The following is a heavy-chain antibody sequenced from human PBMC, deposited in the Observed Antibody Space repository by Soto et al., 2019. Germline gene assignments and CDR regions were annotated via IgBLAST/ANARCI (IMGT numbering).Heavy chain of an antibody. J-gene: IGHJ6*02. CDR3: ARHGHNIYGFDV. D-gene: IGHD1-1*01. CDR1: GGSIXSVNW. V-gene: IGHV4-4*02. Sequence: PSETLSLTCAMSGGSIXSVNWWIWVRQSPGKGLEWIGEMHPSGSTNYNPSLKSRVTVSMDKSRNQFSLKMYSVTAADTAVYFCARHGHNIYGFDVWGRGTTVTCSS. CDR2: MHPSGST.